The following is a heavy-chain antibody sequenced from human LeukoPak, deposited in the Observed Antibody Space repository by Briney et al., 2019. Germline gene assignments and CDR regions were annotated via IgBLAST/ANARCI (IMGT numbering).Heavy chain of an antibody. V-gene: IGHV3-23*01. CDR3: AKDPDRYCSSTSCYTDLDY. D-gene: IGHD2-2*02. CDR2: ISGSGGST. Sequence: GGSLRLSCAASGFTFSSYAMSWVRQAPGKGLEWVSAISGSGGSTYYADSVKGRFTISRDNSKNTLYLQMNSLRAEDTAVYYCAKDPDRYCSSTSCYTDLDYWGQGTLVTXSS. CDR1: GFTFSSYA. J-gene: IGHJ4*02.